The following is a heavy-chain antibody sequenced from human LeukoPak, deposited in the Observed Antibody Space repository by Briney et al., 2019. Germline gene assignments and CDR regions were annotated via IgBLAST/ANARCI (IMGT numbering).Heavy chain of an antibody. J-gene: IGHJ4*02. D-gene: IGHD1-26*01. CDR2: IFYSGST. V-gene: IGHV4-30-4*08. CDR1: GGSINSGDYH. Sequence: PSETLSLTCSVSGGSINSGDYHWSWIRQPPGKGLEYIGYIFYSGSTYYNPSLERRLTMSIDTSKNQFSLKLSSVTAADTAVYYCAREGGSYRLVDYWGQGTLVTVSS. CDR3: AREGGSYRLVDY.